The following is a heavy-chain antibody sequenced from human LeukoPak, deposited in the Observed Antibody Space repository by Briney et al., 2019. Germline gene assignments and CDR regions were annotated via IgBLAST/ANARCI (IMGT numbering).Heavy chain of an antibody. CDR3: AKDHVLDF. D-gene: IGHD3/OR15-3a*01. CDR2: SSSSGSTK. Sequence: GGSLRLSCADSVFTYSSYDVNWVRQAPGKGLEWVSYSSSSGSTKYYADSVKGRFTVSRDNAKNSLYLQMNSLRAEDTAVYYCAKDHVLDFWGQGTLVTVSS. V-gene: IGHV3-48*03. J-gene: IGHJ4*02. CDR1: VFTYSSYD.